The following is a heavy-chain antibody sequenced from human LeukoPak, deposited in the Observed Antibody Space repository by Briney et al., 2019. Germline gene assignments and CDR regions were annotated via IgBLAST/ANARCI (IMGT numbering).Heavy chain of an antibody. D-gene: IGHD6-13*01. CDR2: ISYDGSNK. CDR3: ARTRYSSSWDVHYYYGMDV. CDR1: GFTFSSYA. J-gene: IGHJ6*04. Sequence: GGSLRLSCAASGFTFSSYAMHWVGQAPGKGLEWVAVISYDGSNKYYADSVKGRFTISRDNSKNTLYLQMNSLRAEDTAVYYCARTRYSSSWDVHYYYGMDVWGKGTTVTVSS. V-gene: IGHV3-30*04.